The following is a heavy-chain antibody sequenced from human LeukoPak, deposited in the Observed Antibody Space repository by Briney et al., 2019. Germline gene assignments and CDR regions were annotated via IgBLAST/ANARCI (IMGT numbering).Heavy chain of an antibody. J-gene: IGHJ5*02. CDR3: ARDQNYFDP. V-gene: IGHV3-7*01. D-gene: IGHD1-7*01. CDR1: GFTFSSYW. Sequence: PGGSLRLSCAASGFTFSSYWMSWDRQAPGKGLEWVANIKQDGSEKFYVDSVKGRFIISRDNAKNSLYLQMNSLRVDDTAVYYCARDQNYFDPWGQGTLVTVSS. CDR2: IKQDGSEK.